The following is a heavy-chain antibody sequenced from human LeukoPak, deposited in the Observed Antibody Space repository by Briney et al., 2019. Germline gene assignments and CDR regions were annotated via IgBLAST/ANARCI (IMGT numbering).Heavy chain of an antibody. V-gene: IGHV1-46*01. Sequence: ASVKVSCKASGYTFSSYYVHWVRQAPGQGLEWMGIINPSLGSTSYAQKFQGRVTMTRDTSTTTLYMELSSLRSEDTALYYCARVGRRCGTPSCYADGFDIWGQGTMVTVSS. CDR2: INPSLGST. CDR1: GYTFSSYY. D-gene: IGHD2-2*01. CDR3: ARVGRRCGTPSCYADGFDI. J-gene: IGHJ3*02.